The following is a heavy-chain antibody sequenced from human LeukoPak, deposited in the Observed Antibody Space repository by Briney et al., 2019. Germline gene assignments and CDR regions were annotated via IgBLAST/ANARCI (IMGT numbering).Heavy chain of an antibody. CDR3: ASEYQQPLDY. Sequence: GGSLRLSCAASGFAFSSYSMNWVRQAPGKGLEWVSSISSGSSFNYYADSVKGRFTISTDNDKNSLYLHLSSLRAGDTAVYYCASEYQQPLDYWGQGALVTVSS. CDR1: GFAFSSYS. CDR2: ISSGSSFN. V-gene: IGHV3-21*01. D-gene: IGHD2-2*01. J-gene: IGHJ4*02.